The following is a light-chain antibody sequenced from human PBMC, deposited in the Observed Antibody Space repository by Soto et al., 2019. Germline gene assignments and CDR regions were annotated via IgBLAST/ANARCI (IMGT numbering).Light chain of an antibody. CDR3: QQYDDWPS. V-gene: IGKV3-20*01. CDR1: QSVSSSY. Sequence: EVVLTQSPGTLSLTPGDRATHSCRASQSVSSSYLAWYQQNPGQAPRLLIYGASSRATGIPDRFSGSGSGTEFTLTISSLPSEDFAVYYCQQYDDWPSFGQGTKA. J-gene: IGKJ1*01. CDR2: GAS.